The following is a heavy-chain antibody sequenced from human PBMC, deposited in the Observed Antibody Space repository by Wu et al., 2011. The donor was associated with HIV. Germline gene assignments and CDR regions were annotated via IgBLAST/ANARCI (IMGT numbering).Heavy chain of an antibody. Sequence: SVKVSCKASGYTFTGYDINWARQATGQGLEWLGWMNPNSGNTGYAQKSRAESPFTGNTSINTFYMELSSLRSDDTAVYFCARDGYCVRTWCHDGILDYWGQGTLVTVSS. D-gene: IGHD2-2*03. CDR2: MNPNSGNT. CDR3: ARDGYCVRTWCHDGILDY. J-gene: IGHJ4*02. V-gene: IGHV1-8*03. CDR1: GYTFTGYD.